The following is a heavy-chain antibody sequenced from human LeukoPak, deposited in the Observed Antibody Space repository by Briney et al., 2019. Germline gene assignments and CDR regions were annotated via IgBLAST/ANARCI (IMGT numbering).Heavy chain of an antibody. CDR1: GGTFSSYA. CDR2: IIPILGIA. Sequence: SVKVSCKASGGTFSSYAVSWVRQAPGQGLEWMGRIIPILGIANYAQKFQGRVTITADKSTSTAYMELSSLRSEDTAVYYCARGQERTAAGTEDYWGQGTLVIVSS. D-gene: IGHD6-13*01. J-gene: IGHJ4*02. V-gene: IGHV1-69*04. CDR3: ARGQERTAAGTEDY.